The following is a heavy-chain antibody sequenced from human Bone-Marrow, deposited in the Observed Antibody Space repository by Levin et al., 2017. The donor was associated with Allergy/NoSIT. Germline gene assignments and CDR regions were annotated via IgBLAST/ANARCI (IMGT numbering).Heavy chain of an antibody. CDR1: GFTFKNTE. V-gene: IGHV3-48*03. CDR3: MSSY. Sequence: GGSLRLSCATSGFTFKNTEMMWVRQAPGKGLEWISYINQNGTSTFYADSVKGRFIISRDNARGSLYLQMNSLRVEDTAIYYCMSSYWGQGAPVTVSA. D-gene: IGHD6-6*01. CDR2: INQNGTST. J-gene: IGHJ4*02.